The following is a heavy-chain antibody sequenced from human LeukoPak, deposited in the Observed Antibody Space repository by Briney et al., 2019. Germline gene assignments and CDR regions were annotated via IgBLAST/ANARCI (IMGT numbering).Heavy chain of an antibody. CDR1: GFTFSSYA. CDR3: VRVSRSNWVFDS. V-gene: IGHV3-23*01. CDR2: ISGSGDIT. J-gene: IGHJ5*01. Sequence: PGGSLRLSCAASGFTFSSYAMSWVRQAPGKGLEWVSGISGSGDITNYADSVKGRFSISRDNSKNTLSLQVSGLRAEDTAVYYCVRVSRSNWVFDSWGQGTLVTVS. D-gene: IGHD1-1*01.